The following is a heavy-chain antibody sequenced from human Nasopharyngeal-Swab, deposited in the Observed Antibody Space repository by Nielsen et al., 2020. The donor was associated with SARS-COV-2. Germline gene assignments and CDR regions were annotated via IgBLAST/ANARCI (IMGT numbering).Heavy chain of an antibody. Sequence: GESLKIPCAASGFTFNTYGMHWVRHAPGKGLELVAVISYDGSNKYYAESVKGRFTISRDNSKKTLYLEMNSLRAENTAVYYCAKSYSGGYTAHFDYWGQGTLVTVSS. V-gene: IGHV3-30*18. D-gene: IGHD3-22*01. CDR1: GFTFNTYG. J-gene: IGHJ4*02. CDR2: ISYDGSNK. CDR3: AKSYSGGYTAHFDY.